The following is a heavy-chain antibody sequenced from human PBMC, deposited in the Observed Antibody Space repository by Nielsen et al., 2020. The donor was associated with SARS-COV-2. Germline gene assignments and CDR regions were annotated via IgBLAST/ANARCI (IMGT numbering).Heavy chain of an antibody. V-gene: IGHV3-11*01. D-gene: IGHD2-2*01. CDR1: GFTFSDYY. CDR2: ISSSGSTI. CDR3: ARDLWRARYCSSTSCSVDY. J-gene: IGHJ4*02. Sequence: GESLKISCAASGFTFSDYYMSWIRQAPGKGLEWVSYISSSGSTIYYADSVKGRFTISRDNAKNSLYLQMNSLRAEDTAVYYCARDLWRARYCSSTSCSVDYWGQGTLVTVSS.